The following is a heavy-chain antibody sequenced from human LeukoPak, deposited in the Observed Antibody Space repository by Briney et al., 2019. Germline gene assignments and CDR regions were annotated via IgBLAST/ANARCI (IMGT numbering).Heavy chain of an antibody. J-gene: IGHJ5*02. CDR3: ARADCSSTSCYGGRNWFDP. Sequence: GASVKVSCKASGYTFTGDYMKWGGQAPGQGGGRGGWINPNSGGTNYAQKFQGRGTITRDAAIRTAYMELCRLRPDDTAVYYCARADCSSTSCYGGRNWFDPWGQGTLVTVS. D-gene: IGHD2-2*01. CDR2: INPNSGGT. V-gene: IGHV1-2*02. CDR1: GYTFTGDY.